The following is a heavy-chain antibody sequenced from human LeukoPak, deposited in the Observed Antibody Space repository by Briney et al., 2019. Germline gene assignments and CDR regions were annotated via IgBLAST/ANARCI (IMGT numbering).Heavy chain of an antibody. CDR2: MNPNSGNT. Sequence: GASVKVSCKASGYTFTSYDINWVRQATGQGLEWMGWMNPNSGNTGYAQKFQGRVTMTRNTSISTAYMELSSLRSEDTAVYYCARGPLLLWFGELLRAEFPDGMDVWGQGTTVTVSS. V-gene: IGHV1-8*01. D-gene: IGHD3-10*01. CDR3: ARGPLLLWFGELLRAEFPDGMDV. CDR1: GYTFTSYD. J-gene: IGHJ6*02.